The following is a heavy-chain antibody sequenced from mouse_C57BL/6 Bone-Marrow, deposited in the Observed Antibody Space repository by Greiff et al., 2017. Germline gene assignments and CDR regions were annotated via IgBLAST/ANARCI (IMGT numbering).Heavy chain of an antibody. V-gene: IGHV1-59*01. J-gene: IGHJ3*01. CDR1: GYTFTSYW. D-gene: IGHD6-1*01. CDR2: IDPSDSYT. CDR3: ARATFAY. Sequence: QVQLQQPGAELVRPGTSVKLSCKASGYTFTSYWMHWVKQRPGQGLEWIGVIDPSDSYTNYNQKFKGKATLTVDTSSSTAYMQLSSLTSEDSAVYYCARATFAYWGKGTLVTVSA.